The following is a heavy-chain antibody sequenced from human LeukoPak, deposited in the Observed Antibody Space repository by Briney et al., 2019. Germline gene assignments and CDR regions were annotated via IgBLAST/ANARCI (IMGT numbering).Heavy chain of an antibody. CDR1: GYTFNTYG. Sequence: ASVKVSCKPFGYTFNTYGITWVRQAPGQGLEWMGWISPYNGNTNYAQKFQGRVTMTTDTSTSTAYMELWSLRSDDTAVYYCARGPHERSGYPDDWGQGTLVTVSS. J-gene: IGHJ4*02. V-gene: IGHV1-18*01. D-gene: IGHD3-22*01. CDR3: ARGPHERSGYPDD. CDR2: ISPYNGNT.